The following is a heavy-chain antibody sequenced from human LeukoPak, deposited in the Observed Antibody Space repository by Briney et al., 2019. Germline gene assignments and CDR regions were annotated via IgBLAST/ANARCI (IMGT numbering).Heavy chain of an antibody. Sequence: SGTLSLTCTVSGGSISSISSSSYYWGWIRQPPGKGLEWIGSIYYSGSTYYNPSLKSRVTISVDTSKNQFSLKLSSVTAADTAVYYCARLRRSDGYNYYDYYYMDVWGKGTTVTISS. CDR3: ARLRRSDGYNYYDYYYMDV. V-gene: IGHV4-39*01. J-gene: IGHJ6*03. D-gene: IGHD5-24*01. CDR2: IYYSGST. CDR1: GGSISSISSSSYY.